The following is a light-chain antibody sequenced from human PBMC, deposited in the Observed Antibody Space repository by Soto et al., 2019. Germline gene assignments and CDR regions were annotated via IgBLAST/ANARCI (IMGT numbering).Light chain of an antibody. J-gene: IGLJ1*01. CDR1: SSNIGAGYE. V-gene: IGLV1-40*01. CDR2: ENN. Sequence: QSVLTQPPSVSAAPGQRVTISCTGSSSNIGAGYEAHWYQQVPGTAPKLLIYENNNRPSGVPDRLSGSKSGTSASLAITGRQAEDEAEYYGQSYDSSLSGYVFGTGTKLTVL. CDR3: QSYDSSLSGYV.